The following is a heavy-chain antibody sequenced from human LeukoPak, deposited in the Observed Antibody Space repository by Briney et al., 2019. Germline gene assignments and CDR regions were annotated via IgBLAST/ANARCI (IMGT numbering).Heavy chain of an antibody. D-gene: IGHD3-22*01. CDR1: GXTFRSYG. V-gene: IGHV3-30*18. CDR2: ISDDGNTK. CDR3: AKVPSAYYYDSSGYYFDY. J-gene: IGHJ4*02. Sequence: GGSLRLSCAASGXTFRSYGMQWVRQAPGKGLEWVAYISDDGNTKYYVESVKGRFTVSRDNSKSTLYLQMDSLRAEDTAVYYCAKVPSAYYYDSSGYYFDYWGQGTLVTVSS.